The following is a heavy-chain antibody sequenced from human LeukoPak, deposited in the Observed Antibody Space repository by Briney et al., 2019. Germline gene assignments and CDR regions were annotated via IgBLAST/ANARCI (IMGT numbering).Heavy chain of an antibody. V-gene: IGHV4-39*07. CDR2: IYYSGST. CDR3: AGIWFGELDYYYMDV. D-gene: IGHD3-10*01. Sequence: SETLSLTCTVSGGSISSSSYYWGWIRQPPGKGLEWIGSIYYSGSTYYNPSLKSRVTISVDTSKNQFSLKLSSVTAADTAVYYCAGIWFGELDYYYMDVWGKGTSVTVSS. CDR1: GGSISSSSYY. J-gene: IGHJ6*03.